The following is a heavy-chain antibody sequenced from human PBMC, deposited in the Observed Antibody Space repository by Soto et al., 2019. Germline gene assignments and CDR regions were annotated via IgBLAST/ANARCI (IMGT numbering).Heavy chain of an antibody. Sequence: PGGSLRLSCAASGFAFSGFEMNWVRQAPGKGLEWVSYISSGASNMYYADSAKGRFTISRDNAQSSLYLQMNSLRVEDTAVYYCARDPNYDFWSGYRNKEGTYGMDVWGQGTTVTVSS. J-gene: IGHJ6*02. D-gene: IGHD3-3*01. CDR2: ISSGASNM. CDR3: ARDPNYDFWSGYRNKEGTYGMDV. V-gene: IGHV3-48*03. CDR1: GFAFSGFE.